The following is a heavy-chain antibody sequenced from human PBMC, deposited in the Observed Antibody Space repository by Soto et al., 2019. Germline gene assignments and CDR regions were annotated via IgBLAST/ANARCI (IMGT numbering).Heavy chain of an antibody. Sequence: PSETLSLTCTVSGGSISSYYWSWIRQPPGKGLEWIGYIYHSGSTNYNPSLKSRVTISVDKSKNQFSLKLSSVTAADTAVYYCARFNSGSYYEAFDIWGQGTMVTVSS. CDR2: IYHSGST. V-gene: IGHV4-59*12. CDR3: ARFNSGSYYEAFDI. CDR1: GGSISSYY. D-gene: IGHD1-26*01. J-gene: IGHJ3*02.